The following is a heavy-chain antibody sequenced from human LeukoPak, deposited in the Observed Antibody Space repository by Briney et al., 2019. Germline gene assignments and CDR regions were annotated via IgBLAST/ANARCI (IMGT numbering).Heavy chain of an antibody. CDR3: ATLSVRIPAAIRLGWFDP. CDR1: GYTLTELS. Sequence: ASVEVSCKVSGYTLTELSMHWVRQAPGKGLEWMGGFDPEDGETIYAQKFQGRVTMTEDTSTDTAYMELSSLRSEDTAVYYCATLSVRIPAAIRLGWFDPWGQGTLVTVSS. CDR2: FDPEDGET. V-gene: IGHV1-24*01. J-gene: IGHJ5*02. D-gene: IGHD2-2*02.